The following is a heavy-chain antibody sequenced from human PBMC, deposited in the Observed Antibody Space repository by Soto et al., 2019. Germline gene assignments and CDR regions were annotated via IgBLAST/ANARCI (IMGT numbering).Heavy chain of an antibody. CDR2: ISYDGSNK. J-gene: IGHJ1*01. CDR1: GFTFSSYA. V-gene: IGHV3-30-3*01. CDR3: ARDSYYDFWSGYFSVSEYFQH. D-gene: IGHD3-3*01. Sequence: GGSLRLSCAASGFTFSSYAMHLVRQAPGKGLEWVAVISYDGSNKYYADSVKGRFTISRDNSKNTLYLQMNSLRAEDTAVYYCARDSYYDFWSGYFSVSEYFQHWGQGTLVTVSS.